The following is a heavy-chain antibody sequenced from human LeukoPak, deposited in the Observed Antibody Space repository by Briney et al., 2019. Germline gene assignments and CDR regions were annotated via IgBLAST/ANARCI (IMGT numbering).Heavy chain of an antibody. Sequence: ASVKVSCKASGYTFTGYYMHWVRQAPGQGLEWMGWINPNSGGTNYAQKFQGRVTMTRDTSISTAYMELSRLRSDETAVYYCARAGVVVVAATDYWGQGTLVTVSS. J-gene: IGHJ4*02. D-gene: IGHD2-15*01. V-gene: IGHV1-2*02. CDR1: GYTFTGYY. CDR2: INPNSGGT. CDR3: ARAGVVVVAATDY.